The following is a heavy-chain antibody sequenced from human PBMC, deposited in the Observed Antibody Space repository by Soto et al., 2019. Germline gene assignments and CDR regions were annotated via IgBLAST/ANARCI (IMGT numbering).Heavy chain of an antibody. V-gene: IGHV1-69*11. J-gene: IGHJ6*02. Sequence: SVKVSCKASGGTFSSYAISWVRQAPGQGLEWMGRIIPFIGTANFAQKFQGRVTITADESTSPAYMELTSLRSEDTAVYYCGRVVMITLTASYHYGMDVWGQATPVTVSS. D-gene: IGHD3-16*01. CDR1: GGTFSSYA. CDR2: IIPFIGTA. CDR3: GRVVMITLTASYHYGMDV.